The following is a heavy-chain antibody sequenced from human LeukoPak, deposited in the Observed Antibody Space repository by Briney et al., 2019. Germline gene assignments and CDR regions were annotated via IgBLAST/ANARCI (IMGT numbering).Heavy chain of an antibody. J-gene: IGHJ4*02. CDR1: GYTFTDFG. Sequence: ASVKVSCKASGYTFTDFGISWVRQAPGQGLEWMGIINPSGGSTSYAQKFQGRVTMTRDTSTSTVYMELSSLRSEDTAVYYCARDRDHTIFYYFDYWGQGTLVTVSS. V-gene: IGHV1-46*01. D-gene: IGHD3-9*01. CDR3: ARDRDHTIFYYFDY. CDR2: INPSGGST.